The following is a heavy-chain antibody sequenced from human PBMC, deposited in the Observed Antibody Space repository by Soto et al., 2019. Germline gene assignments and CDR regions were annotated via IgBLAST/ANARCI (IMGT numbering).Heavy chain of an antibody. V-gene: IGHV1-2*02. J-gene: IGHJ6*02. D-gene: IGHD2-2*01. CDR2: INPNSGGT. CDR3: ATGPRDCSSTSCHWGGYYYYYYGMDV. Sequence: VASVKVSCKASGYTFTGYYMHWVRQAPGQGLEWMGWINPNSGGTNYAQKFQGRVTMTRDTSISTAYMELSRLRSDDTAVYYCATGPRDCSSTSCHWGGYYYYYYGMDVWGQGTTVTVSS. CDR1: GYTFTGYY.